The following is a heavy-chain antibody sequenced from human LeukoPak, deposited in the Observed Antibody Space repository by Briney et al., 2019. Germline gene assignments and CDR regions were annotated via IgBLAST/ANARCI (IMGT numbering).Heavy chain of an antibody. D-gene: IGHD5-18*01. CDR1: GFTFSSYA. J-gene: IGHJ4*02. CDR2: ITGSGDDA. V-gene: IGHV3-23*01. CDR3: ARDFRRYSYGPIDY. Sequence: GGSLRLSCAASGFTFSSYAMTWVRQAPGEGLEWVSAITGSGDDAYYADSVKGRFAISRDNSKNTLHLQMDSLRVEDTAVYFCARDFRRYSYGPIDYWGQGTLVTVSS.